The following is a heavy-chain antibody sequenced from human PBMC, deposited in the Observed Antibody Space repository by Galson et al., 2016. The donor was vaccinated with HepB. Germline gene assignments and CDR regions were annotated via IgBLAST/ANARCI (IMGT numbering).Heavy chain of an antibody. V-gene: IGHV5-10-1*01. D-gene: IGHD4-17*01. Sequence: QSGAEVKKPGESLKISCRGSGYSFSNYWISWVRQMPAKGLEWMGRIDPSDSYTDYSPSFQGHVTISADKSISTAYLQWGSLKASDTAIYYCAGLGDYPNDWRFDRWGRGTLVIVSS. CDR2: IDPSDSYT. CDR1: GYSFSNYW. CDR3: AGLGDYPNDWRFDR. J-gene: IGHJ2*01.